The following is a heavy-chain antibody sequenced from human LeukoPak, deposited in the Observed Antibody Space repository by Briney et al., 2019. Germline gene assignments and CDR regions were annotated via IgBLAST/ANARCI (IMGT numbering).Heavy chain of an antibody. CDR2: INPNSGST. J-gene: IGHJ4*02. Sequence: ASVKVSCKASGYIFSGYYMHWVRQAPGQGLEWMAWINPNSGSTNYAQKSQGRVTMTRDRTISTVYMELSSLGSDDTAVYYCARGIYSYSTPFDYWGQGTLVTV. CDR3: ARGIYSYSTPFDY. D-gene: IGHD2/OR15-2a*01. CDR1: GYIFSGYY. V-gene: IGHV1-2*02.